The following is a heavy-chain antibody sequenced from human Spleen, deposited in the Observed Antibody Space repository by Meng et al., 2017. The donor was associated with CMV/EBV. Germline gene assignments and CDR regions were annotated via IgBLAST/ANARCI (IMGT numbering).Heavy chain of an antibody. CDR2: IYSGDSST. J-gene: IGHJ4*02. CDR1: GFTRSSNA. Sequence: SCAASGFTRSSNAMSWVRQAPGKGLEWVSVIYSGDSSTRYADSVKGRFTISRDNSKNTMYLQMNSLRAEDTAVYYCALDGNPGYSDYWGQGTLVTVSS. D-gene: IGHD1-14*01. V-gene: IGHV3-23*03. CDR3: ALDGNPGYSDY.